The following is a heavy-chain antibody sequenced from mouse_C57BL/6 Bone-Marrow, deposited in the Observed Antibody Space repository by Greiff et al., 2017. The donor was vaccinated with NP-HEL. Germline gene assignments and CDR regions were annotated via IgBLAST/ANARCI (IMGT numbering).Heavy chain of an antibody. Sequence: EVQRVESGGGLVQPKGSLKLSCAASGFSFNTYAMNWVRQAPGKGLEWVARIRSKSNNYATYYADSVKDRFTISRDDSESMLYLQMNNLKTEDTAMDYGGGDYDVVHYYAMDYWGQGTSVTVSS. CDR3: GGDYDVVHYYAMDY. CDR2: IRSKSNNYAT. J-gene: IGHJ4*01. D-gene: IGHD2-4*01. CDR1: GFSFNTYA. V-gene: IGHV10-1*01.